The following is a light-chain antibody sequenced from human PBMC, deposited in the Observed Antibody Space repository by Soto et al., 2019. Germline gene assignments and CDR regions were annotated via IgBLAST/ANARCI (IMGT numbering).Light chain of an antibody. CDR1: QSVSYN. J-gene: IGKJ4*01. Sequence: EIVMTQSPATLSVSPGETATLSCRASQSVSYNLAWYQQKPGQGPRLLIYGAFTRATGIPARLSGSGSGTEFPLTISSPQSEDFAVYYCQQYKNWPPLTFGGGTKVEIK. V-gene: IGKV3-15*01. CDR2: GAF. CDR3: QQYKNWPPLT.